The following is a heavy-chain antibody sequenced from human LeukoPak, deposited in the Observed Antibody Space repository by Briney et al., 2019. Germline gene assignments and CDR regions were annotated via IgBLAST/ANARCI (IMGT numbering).Heavy chain of an antibody. CDR2: INPNSGGT. CDR1: GYTFNGYY. CDR3: ARGGSSDHQRSQPVGY. Sequence: GASVKVSCKSSGYTFNGYYMHWVRQAPGQGLEWMGWINPNSGGTNYAQKFQGRVTMTRDTSISTAYMELSRLRSDDTAVYYCARGGSSDHQRSQPVGYWGQGTLVTVSS. V-gene: IGHV1-2*02. D-gene: IGHD2-15*01. J-gene: IGHJ4*02.